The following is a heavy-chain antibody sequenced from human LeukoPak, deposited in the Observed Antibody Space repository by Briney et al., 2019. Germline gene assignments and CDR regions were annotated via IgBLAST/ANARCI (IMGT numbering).Heavy chain of an antibody. CDR2: IRYDGSNK. CDR3: AKDGAYGDYEDY. J-gene: IGHJ4*02. V-gene: IGHV3-30*02. CDR1: GFTFSSYG. Sequence: GGSLRLSCAASGFTFSSYGMHWVRRAPGKGLEWVAFIRYDGSNKYYADSVKGRFTISRDNSKNTLYLQMNSLRAEDTAVYYCAKDGAYGDYEDYWGQGTLVTVSS. D-gene: IGHD4-17*01.